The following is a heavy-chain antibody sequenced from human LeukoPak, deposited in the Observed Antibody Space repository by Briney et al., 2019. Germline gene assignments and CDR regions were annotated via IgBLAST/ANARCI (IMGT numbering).Heavy chain of an antibody. V-gene: IGHV3-23*01. CDR1: GFTFSHYW. D-gene: IGHD3-10*01. J-gene: IGHJ4*02. CDR2: ISGSGGST. Sequence: GGSLRLSCAPSGFTFSHYWMSWVRQAPGKGLEWVSAISGSGGSTYYADSVKGRFTISRDNSKNTLYLQMNSLRAEDTAVYYCAKRPRSPPDYYLDYWGQGTLVTVSS. CDR3: AKRPRSPPDYYLDY.